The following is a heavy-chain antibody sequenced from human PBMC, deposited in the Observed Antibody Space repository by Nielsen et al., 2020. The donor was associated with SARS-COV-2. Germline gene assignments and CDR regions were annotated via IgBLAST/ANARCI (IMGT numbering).Heavy chain of an antibody. V-gene: IGHV4-4*02. Sequence: SETLSLTCAVSGGSISSSNWWSWVRQPPGKGLEWIGEIYHSGSTNYNPSLKSRVTISVDTSKNQFSLKLSSVTAADTAVYYCARGELLYYYYGMDVWGQGTTVTVSS. J-gene: IGHJ6*02. D-gene: IGHD1-7*01. CDR2: IYHSGST. CDR1: GGSISSSNW. CDR3: ARGELLYYYYGMDV.